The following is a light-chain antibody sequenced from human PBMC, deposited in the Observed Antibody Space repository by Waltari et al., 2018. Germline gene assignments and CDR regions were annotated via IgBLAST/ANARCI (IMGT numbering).Light chain of an antibody. Sequence: QLTQSPYSLSASVGERVTVTCRASQSIATYLSWYQQRAGEAPKLLIHSSYTLQSGVPSRFSGSRSGTEFTLTISSLHPEDSATYYCQQTYSVPRGGFTFDPGTKVEIK. V-gene: IGKV1-39*01. CDR3: QQTYSVPRGGFT. J-gene: IGKJ3*01. CDR1: QSIATY. CDR2: SSY.